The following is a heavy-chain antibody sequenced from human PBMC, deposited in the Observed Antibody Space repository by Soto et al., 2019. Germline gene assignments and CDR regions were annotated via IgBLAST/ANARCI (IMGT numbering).Heavy chain of an antibody. J-gene: IGHJ5*02. CDR2: INPSGGST. V-gene: IGHV1-46*01. CDR1: GDTFTSYY. CDR3: ARGGHYYDSVAGWFDP. Sequence: QVQLVQSGAEVKMPGASVKVSCKASGDTFTSYYMHWVRQAPGQGLEWMGIINPSGGSTSYPQKFQGRVTMTRDTSTSTVYMELSSLRSEDTAVYYCARGGHYYDSVAGWFDPWGQGTLVTVSS. D-gene: IGHD3-22*01.